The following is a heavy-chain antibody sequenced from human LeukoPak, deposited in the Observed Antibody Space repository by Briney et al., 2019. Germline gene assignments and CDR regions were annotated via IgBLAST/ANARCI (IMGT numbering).Heavy chain of an antibody. CDR2: INPNSGDT. CDR1: GYTFTGYY. V-gene: IGHV1-2*02. CDR3: ARGREVAATLDHSAPFTY. J-gene: IGHJ4*02. Sequence: ASVKVSCKASGYTFTGYYMHWVRQAPGQGLEWMGWINPNSGDTNYAQTFRGRVTMTRDSSISTAYMELSRLRSDDTAVYYFARGREVAATLDHSAPFTYWGQGTQVTVSS. D-gene: IGHD5-12*01.